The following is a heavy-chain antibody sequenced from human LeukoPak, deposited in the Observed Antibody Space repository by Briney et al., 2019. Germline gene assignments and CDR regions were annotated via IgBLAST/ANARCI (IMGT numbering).Heavy chain of an antibody. CDR2: ISYDGSNQ. Sequence: GGSLRLSCAASGFTSSNYAMHWVRQAPGKGLEWVAVISYDGSNQLYADSVKGRFTISRDNSKITLFLQMNSLRAEDTAVYYCASPPAAYYYDSSGPLDYWGQGTLVTVSS. CDR1: GFTSSNYA. CDR3: ASPPAAYYYDSSGPLDY. D-gene: IGHD3-22*01. V-gene: IGHV3-30-3*01. J-gene: IGHJ4*02.